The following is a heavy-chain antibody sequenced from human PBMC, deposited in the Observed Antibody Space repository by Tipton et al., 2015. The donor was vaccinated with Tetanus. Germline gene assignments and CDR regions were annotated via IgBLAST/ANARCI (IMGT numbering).Heavy chain of an antibody. Sequence: TLSLTCTVSGGSISSYYWSWIRQPPGKGLEWIGYIYYSGSTNYNPSLKSRVTISVDTSKNQFSLKLSSVTAADTAVYYCARDRFGLGSGFGYWGQGTLVTVSS. CDR1: GGSISSYY. J-gene: IGHJ4*02. CDR3: ARDRFGLGSGFGY. V-gene: IGHV4-59*01. CDR2: IYYSGST. D-gene: IGHD6-19*01.